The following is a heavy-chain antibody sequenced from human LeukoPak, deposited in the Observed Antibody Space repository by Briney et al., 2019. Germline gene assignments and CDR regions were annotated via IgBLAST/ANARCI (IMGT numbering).Heavy chain of an antibody. Sequence: ASVKVSCKASGYTFTSYGISWVRQAPGQGLEWMGWISAYNGNTNHAQKLQGRVTMTTDTSTSTAYMELRSLRSDDTAVYYCARDRGLGPYYYDSSGYYGASAFDIWGQGTMVTVSS. J-gene: IGHJ3*02. V-gene: IGHV1-18*01. CDR3: ARDRGLGPYYYDSSGYYGASAFDI. D-gene: IGHD3-22*01. CDR2: ISAYNGNT. CDR1: GYTFTSYG.